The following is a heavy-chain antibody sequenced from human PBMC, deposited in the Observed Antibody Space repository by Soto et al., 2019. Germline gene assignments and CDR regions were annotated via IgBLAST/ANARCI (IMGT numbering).Heavy chain of an antibody. CDR3: ARGAQSSIAARCYDYYGMDV. V-gene: IGHV4-59*01. J-gene: IGHJ6*02. Sequence: SETLSLTCTVSGGSISSYYWSWIRQPPGKGLEWIGYIYYSGSTNYNPSLKSRVTISVDTSKNQFSLKLSSVTAADTAVDYCARGAQSSIAARCYDYYGMDVWGQGTTVTVSS. CDR2: IYYSGST. D-gene: IGHD6-6*01. CDR1: GGSISSYY.